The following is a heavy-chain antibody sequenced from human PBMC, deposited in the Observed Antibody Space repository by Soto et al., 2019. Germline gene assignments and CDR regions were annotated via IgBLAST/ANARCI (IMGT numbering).Heavy chain of an antibody. CDR1: GGTFSSYT. Sequence: QVQLVQSGAEVKKPGSSVKVSCKASGGTFSSYTISWVRQAPGQGLEWMGRIIPILGIANYAQKFQGRVTITADESTSTAYMELSSLRSEDTAVYYCARAPAARHDYYYYYMDVWGKGTTVTVSS. D-gene: IGHD6-6*01. V-gene: IGHV1-69*02. J-gene: IGHJ6*03. CDR3: ARAPAARHDYYYYYMDV. CDR2: IIPILGIA.